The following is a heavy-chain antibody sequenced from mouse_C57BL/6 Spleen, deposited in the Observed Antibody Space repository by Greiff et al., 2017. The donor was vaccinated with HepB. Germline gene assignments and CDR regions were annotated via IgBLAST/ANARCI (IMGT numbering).Heavy chain of an antibody. J-gene: IGHJ1*03. Sequence: QVQLKQSGAELARPGASVKLSCKASGYTFTSYGISWVKQRTGQGLEWIGEIYPRSGNTYYNEKFKGKATLTADKSSSTAYMELRSLTSEDSAVYFCAREGGLITTVVARYFDVWGTGTTVTVSS. V-gene: IGHV1-81*01. CDR3: AREGGLITTVVARYFDV. D-gene: IGHD1-1*01. CDR1: GYTFTSYG. CDR2: IYPRSGNT.